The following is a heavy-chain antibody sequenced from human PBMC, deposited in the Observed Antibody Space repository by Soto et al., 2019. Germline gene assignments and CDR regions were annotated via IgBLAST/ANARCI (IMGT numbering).Heavy chain of an antibody. D-gene: IGHD2-15*01. CDR1: GFTFTSSA. Sequence: ASVKVSCKASGFTFTSSAVQWVRQARGQRLEWIGWIVVGSGNTNYAQKFQERVTITRDMSTSTAYMERSSLRSEDTAVYYCAAARRMGTKFSYSSGRDVGAKGTRVTVP. V-gene: IGHV1-58*01. CDR2: IVVGSGNT. CDR3: AAARRMGTKFSYSSGRDV. J-gene: IGHJ6*04.